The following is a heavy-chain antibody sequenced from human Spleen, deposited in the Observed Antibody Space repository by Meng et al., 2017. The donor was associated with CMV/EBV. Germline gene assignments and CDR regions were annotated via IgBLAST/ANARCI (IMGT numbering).Heavy chain of an antibody. Sequence: GESLKISCAASGFTFSRYGMHWVRQAPGKGLEWVAVIWSDGLNKYYAASVKGRFTISRDNSKNTLFLQMDSLRAEDTAVYYCEATGEGFDYWGQGTLVTVSS. J-gene: IGHJ4*02. CDR2: IWSDGLNK. V-gene: IGHV3-33*01. D-gene: IGHD1-14*01. CDR3: EATGEGFDY. CDR1: GFTFSRYG.